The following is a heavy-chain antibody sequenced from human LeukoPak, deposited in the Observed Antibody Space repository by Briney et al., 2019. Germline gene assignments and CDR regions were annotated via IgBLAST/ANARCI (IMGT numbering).Heavy chain of an antibody. CDR2: IKQDGSEK. CDR3: AWYSRSSEAY. V-gene: IGHV3-7*01. Sequence: PGGSLRLSCAASGFTFSTSWMSWVRLAPGRVLEWVANIKQDGSEKNYVDSVKGRFTISRDNAKDLLYLQMNSLRVEHTAMYYCAWYSRSSEAYWGQGTLVTVSS. CDR1: GFTFSTSW. D-gene: IGHD6-6*01. J-gene: IGHJ4*02.